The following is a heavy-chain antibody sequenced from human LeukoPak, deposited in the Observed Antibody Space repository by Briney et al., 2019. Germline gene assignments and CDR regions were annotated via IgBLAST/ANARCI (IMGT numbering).Heavy chain of an antibody. V-gene: IGHV3-30*02. Sequence: PGGSLRLSCAASGFTFSSYGMHWVRQAPGKGLEWVAFIRYDGSNKYYADSVKGRFTISRDNSKNTLYLQMNSLRAEDTAVYYCAKDPRGDVYDFWSGHFDYWGQGTLVTVSS. CDR3: AKDPRGDVYDFWSGHFDY. CDR2: IRYDGSNK. CDR1: GFTFSSYG. J-gene: IGHJ4*02. D-gene: IGHD3-3*01.